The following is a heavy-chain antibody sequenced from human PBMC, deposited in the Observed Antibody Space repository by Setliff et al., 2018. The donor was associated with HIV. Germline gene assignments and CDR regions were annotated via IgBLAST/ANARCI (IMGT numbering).Heavy chain of an antibody. Sequence: GGSLRLSCAVSGFTINDYYMTWMRQAPGKGLEWISFIYSGSSSAVFADSVKGRFTISRDNSRNTLFLQMNSLRAEDTAVYYCAKEPSSCSAPRPSLCGYFDSWGQGTQVTVSS. J-gene: IGHJ4*01. CDR1: GFTINDYY. D-gene: IGHD2-21*01. CDR3: AKEPSSCSAPRPSLCGYFDS. V-gene: IGHV3-23*03. CDR2: IYSGSSSA.